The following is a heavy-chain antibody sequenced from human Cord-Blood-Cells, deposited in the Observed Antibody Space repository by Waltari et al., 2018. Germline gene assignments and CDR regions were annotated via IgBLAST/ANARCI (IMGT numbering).Heavy chain of an antibody. CDR3: ARDIAAAGDAFDI. V-gene: IGHV1-3*01. CDR1: GYTDTSYA. Sequence: QVQLVQSGAEGKKPGASVQDSCKASGYTDTSYAMHWVRQATGQRLEWMGWINAGNGKPKYSQKFQGRVTITRDTSASTAYMELSSLRSEDTAVYYCARDIAAAGDAFDIWGQGTMVTVSS. CDR2: INAGNGKP. D-gene: IGHD6-13*01. J-gene: IGHJ3*02.